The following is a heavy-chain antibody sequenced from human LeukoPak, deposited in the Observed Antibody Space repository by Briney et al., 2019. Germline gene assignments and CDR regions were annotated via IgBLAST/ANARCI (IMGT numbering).Heavy chain of an antibody. J-gene: IGHJ5*02. CDR3: ARAVGAGYAGPFDP. CDR1: GGTFSSYA. Sequence: EASVKVSCKASGGTFSSYAISWVRQAPGQGLEWMGRIIPILGIANYAQKFQGRVTITADKSTSTAYMELSSLRSEVTAVYYCARAVGAGYAGPFDPWGQGTLVTVSS. CDR2: IIPILGIA. D-gene: IGHD5-12*01. V-gene: IGHV1-69*04.